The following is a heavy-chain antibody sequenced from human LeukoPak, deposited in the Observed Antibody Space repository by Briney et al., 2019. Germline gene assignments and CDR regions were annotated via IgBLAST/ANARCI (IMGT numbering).Heavy chain of an antibody. D-gene: IGHD3-9*01. CDR2: IYYSGST. Sequence: PSETLSLTCTVSGGSISSYYWSWIRQPPGKGLEWIGYIYYSGSTNYNPSLKSRVTISVDTSKNQFSLKLSSVTAADTAVYYCARHRTARYYDILTGPLGWGQGTLVTVSS. J-gene: IGHJ4*02. CDR3: ARHRTARYYDILTGPLG. V-gene: IGHV4-59*01. CDR1: GGSISSYY.